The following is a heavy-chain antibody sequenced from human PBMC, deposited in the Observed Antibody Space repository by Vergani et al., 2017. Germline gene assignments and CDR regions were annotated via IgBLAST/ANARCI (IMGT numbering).Heavy chain of an antibody. Sequence: EVQLVESGGGVVRPGGSLRLSCAASGFTFDDYGMSWVRQAPGRGLEWVSGINWNGGSTGHAAYVKGRFTISRDNAQNSLYLQMNSLRAEDTALYHWSGVLDSSYYYGMDVWGQGTTVTVSS. V-gene: IGHV3-20*01. CDR3: SGVLDSSYYYGMDV. CDR1: GFTFDDYG. CDR2: INWNGGST. D-gene: IGHD1-1*01. J-gene: IGHJ6*02.